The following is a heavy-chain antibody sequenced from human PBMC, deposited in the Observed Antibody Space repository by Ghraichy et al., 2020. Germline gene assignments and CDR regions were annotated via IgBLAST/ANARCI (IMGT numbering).Heavy chain of an antibody. J-gene: IGHJ4*02. Sequence: GSLSLTCTVSGGSISSSSYYWGWIRQPPGKGLEWIGSIYYSGSTYYNPSLKSRVTISVDTSKNQFSLKLSSVTAADTAVYYCARGPLAMVTYFDYWGQGTLVTVSS. CDR2: IYYSGST. CDR3: ARGPLAMVTYFDY. D-gene: IGHD5-18*01. V-gene: IGHV4-39*01. CDR1: GGSISSSSYY.